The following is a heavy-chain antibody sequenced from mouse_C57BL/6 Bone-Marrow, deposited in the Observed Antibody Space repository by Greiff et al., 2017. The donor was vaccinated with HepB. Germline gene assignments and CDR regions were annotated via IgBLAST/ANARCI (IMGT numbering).Heavy chain of an antibody. CDR3: ARSTAQATFFDY. V-gene: IGHV1-80*01. CDR1: GYAFSSYW. Sequence: QVQLKQSGAELVKPGASVKISCKASGYAFSSYWMNWVKQRPGKGLEWIGQIYPGDGDTNYNGKFKGKAKLTADKYSSTAYMQLSSLTSEDSAVYFCARSTAQATFFDYWGQGTTLTVSS. CDR2: IYPGDGDT. J-gene: IGHJ2*01. D-gene: IGHD3-2*02.